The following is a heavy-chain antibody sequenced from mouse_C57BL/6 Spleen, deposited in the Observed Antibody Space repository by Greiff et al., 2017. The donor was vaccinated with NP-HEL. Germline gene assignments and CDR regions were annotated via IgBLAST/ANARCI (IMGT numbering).Heavy chain of an antibody. Sequence: QVQLQQPGAELVKPGASVKLSCKASGYTFTSYWMHWVKQRPGRGLEWIGRIDPNSGGTKYNEKFKSKATLTVDKPSSTAYMQRSSLTSEDSAVYYCARSPANWDGTWFAYWGQGTLVTVSA. CDR3: ARSPANWDGTWFAY. CDR1: GYTFTSYW. CDR2: IDPNSGGT. V-gene: IGHV1-72*01. J-gene: IGHJ3*01. D-gene: IGHD4-1*01.